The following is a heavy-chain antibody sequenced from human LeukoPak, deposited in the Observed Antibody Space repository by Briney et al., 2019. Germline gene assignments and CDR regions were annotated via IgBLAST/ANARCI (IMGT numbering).Heavy chain of an antibody. V-gene: IGHV3-13*04. Sequence: GGSLRLSCAASGFTFSSYDMHWVRQGTGKGLEWVSGVGTAGDTYYPGSVKGRFTISRENAKNSLYLQMNSLRAGDTAAYYCVRGNFNGGIDYWGQGTLVTVSS. J-gene: IGHJ4*02. CDR3: VRGNFNGGIDY. CDR2: VGTAGDT. CDR1: GFTFSSYD.